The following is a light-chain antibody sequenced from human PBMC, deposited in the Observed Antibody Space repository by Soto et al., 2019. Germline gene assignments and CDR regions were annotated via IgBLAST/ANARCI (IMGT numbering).Light chain of an antibody. Sequence: IQLTQTPSSLSASVVYIVTITFRASQGISSFLAWYQQKPGKAPKLLIYAASSLQSGVPSRFSGSGFGTDFTLTITSLQPEDFATYYCQKVESYPSNFGGGTKVDIK. J-gene: IGKJ4*01. CDR2: AAS. V-gene: IGKV1-9*01. CDR1: QGISSF. CDR3: QKVESYPSN.